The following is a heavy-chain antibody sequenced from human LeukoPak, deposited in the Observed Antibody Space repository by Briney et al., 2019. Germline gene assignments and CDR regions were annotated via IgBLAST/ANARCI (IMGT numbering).Heavy chain of an antibody. CDR2: MNPNSGNT. J-gene: IGHJ5*02. Sequence: ASVKVSCKASGYTFTSYDINWVRQATGQGLEWLGWMNPNSGNTGYAQKFQGRVTITRNTSISTAYMELSSLRSEDTAVYYCARGLGGFWTNWFDPWGQGTLVTVSS. CDR1: GYTFTSYD. V-gene: IGHV1-8*01. D-gene: IGHD3/OR15-3a*01. CDR3: ARGLGGFWTNWFDP.